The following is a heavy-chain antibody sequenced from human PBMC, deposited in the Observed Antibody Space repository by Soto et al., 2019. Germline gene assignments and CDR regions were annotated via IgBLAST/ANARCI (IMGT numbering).Heavy chain of an antibody. J-gene: IGHJ4*02. D-gene: IGHD3-22*01. CDR3: ARGNYDSSGYRFDY. Sequence: LCGGSISSGGYYWSWIRQHPGKGLEWIGYIYYSGSTYYNPSLKSRVTISVDTSKNQFSLKLSSVTAADTAVYYCARGNYDSSGYRFDYWGQGTLVTVSS. CDR2: IYYSGST. CDR1: GGSISSGGYY. V-gene: IGHV4-31*02.